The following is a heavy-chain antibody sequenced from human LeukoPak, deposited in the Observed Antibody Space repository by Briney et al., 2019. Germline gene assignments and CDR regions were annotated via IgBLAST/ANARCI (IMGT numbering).Heavy chain of an antibody. Sequence: SETLSLTCAVYGGSFSGYYWSWIRQPPGKGLEWIGYIYYSGSTNYNPSLKSRVTISVDTSKNQFSLKLSSVTAADTAVYYCARDGRGYDILTGSHYYYMDVWGKGTTVTVSS. V-gene: IGHV4-59*01. CDR3: ARDGRGYDILTGSHYYYMDV. J-gene: IGHJ6*03. D-gene: IGHD3-9*01. CDR2: IYYSGST. CDR1: GGSFSGYY.